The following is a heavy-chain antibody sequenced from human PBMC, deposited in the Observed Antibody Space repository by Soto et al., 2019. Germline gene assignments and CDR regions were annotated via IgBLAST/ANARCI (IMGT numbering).Heavy chain of an antibody. V-gene: IGHV1-58*01. CDR1: GFTFSSSA. CDR3: ARDHPHSYGVYYFDY. Sequence: ASVKVSCKTSGFTFSSSAVHWVRQARGLRLQWIGWIDVGSTNANYAQMLQERVTISRDMSTSTAYMELSRLRSDDTAVYYCARDHPHSYGVYYFDYWGQGTPVTVSS. D-gene: IGHD5-18*01. CDR2: IDVGSTNA. J-gene: IGHJ4*02.